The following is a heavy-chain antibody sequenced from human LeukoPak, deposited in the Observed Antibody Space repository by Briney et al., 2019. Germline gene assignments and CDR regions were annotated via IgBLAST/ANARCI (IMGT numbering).Heavy chain of an antibody. CDR1: GFSFNNYG. CDR3: ARGGTVIKALDF. V-gene: IGHV3-30*02. CDR2: IRYDTSNE. Sequence: GGSLRLSCGASGFSFNNYGVHWVRQAPGKGLERLTFIRYDTSNEYYAVSVKGRFTISRDNSKNTLYLEMNSLRPEDTAVYYCARGGTVIKALDFWGQGILVAVSS. D-gene: IGHD2-21*01. J-gene: IGHJ4*02.